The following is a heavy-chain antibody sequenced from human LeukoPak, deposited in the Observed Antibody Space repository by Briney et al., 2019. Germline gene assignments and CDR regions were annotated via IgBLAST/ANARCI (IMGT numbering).Heavy chain of an antibody. V-gene: IGHV4-59*01. D-gene: IGHD3-3*01. Sequence: SETLSLTCTVSGGSISSYYWSWIRQPPGKGLEWIGYIYYSGSTNYNPSLKSRVTISVDTSKNQFSLKLSSVTAADTAVYYCARGDYDCWSGYYSTGYWGQGTLVTVSS. CDR3: ARGDYDCWSGYYSTGY. J-gene: IGHJ4*02. CDR1: GGSISSYY. CDR2: IYYSGST.